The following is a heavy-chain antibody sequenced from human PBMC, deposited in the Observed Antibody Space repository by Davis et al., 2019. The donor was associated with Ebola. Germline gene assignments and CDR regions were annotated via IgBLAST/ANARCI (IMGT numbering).Heavy chain of an antibody. Sequence: AASVKVSCKASGYTFTSYGISWVRQAPGQGLEWMGIINPSGGSTSYAQKFQGRVTMTRDTSTSTVYMELSSLRSEDTAVYYCASSWNLGGIHYYYGMDVWGQGTTVTVSS. V-gene: IGHV1-46*01. CDR3: ASSWNLGGIHYYYGMDV. CDR2: INPSGGST. J-gene: IGHJ6*02. CDR1: GYTFTSYG. D-gene: IGHD1-7*01.